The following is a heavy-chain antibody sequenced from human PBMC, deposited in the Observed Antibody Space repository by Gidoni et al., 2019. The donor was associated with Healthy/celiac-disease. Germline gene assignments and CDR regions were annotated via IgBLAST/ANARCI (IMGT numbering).Heavy chain of an antibody. Sequence: EVPLLESGGGFVQPGGSLRLSCAASGFTFSSKAMSWVRQAPGKGLEWVACISGSGGSTYEEDSVKGRFNISRDNYKNTRYLKRNSLRAEDTAVYYCACGPYYDGSGSYAWGQGTLVTVSS. CDR1: GFTFSSKA. V-gene: IGHV3-23*01. CDR3: ACGPYYDGSGSYA. D-gene: IGHD3-10*01. CDR2: ISGSGGST. J-gene: IGHJ5*02.